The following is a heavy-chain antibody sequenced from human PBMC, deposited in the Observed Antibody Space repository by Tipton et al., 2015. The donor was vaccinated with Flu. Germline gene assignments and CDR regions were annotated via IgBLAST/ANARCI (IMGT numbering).Heavy chain of an antibody. J-gene: IGHJ4*02. Sequence: TLSLTCAVSGGSISSSNWWSWVRQPPGKGLEWIGEIYHSGSTNYNPSLKSRVTISVDKSKNQFSLKLSSVTAADTAVYYCARDPRGYYYDSSGYTDWGQGTLVTVSS. CDR3: ARDPRGYYYDSSGYTD. CDR1: GGSISSSNW. V-gene: IGHV4-4*02. CDR2: IYHSGST. D-gene: IGHD3-22*01.